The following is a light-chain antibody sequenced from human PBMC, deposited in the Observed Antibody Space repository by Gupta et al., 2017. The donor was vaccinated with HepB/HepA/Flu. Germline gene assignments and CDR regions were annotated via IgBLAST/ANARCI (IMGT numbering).Light chain of an antibody. CDR3: LQHYNYPKT. Sequence: AIQLTQSPSSLSASVGDRVTITCRASQGIRAELGWYQQKPGKAPKVLISAASSLHSGVPSRFSGSGSGTDFTLTISSLQPEDFATYYCLQHYNYPKTFGQGTKLEIK. V-gene: IGKV1-6*01. CDR2: AAS. CDR1: QGIRAE. J-gene: IGKJ1*01.